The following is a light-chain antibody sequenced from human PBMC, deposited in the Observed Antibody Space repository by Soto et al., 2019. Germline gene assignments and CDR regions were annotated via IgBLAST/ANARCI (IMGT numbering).Light chain of an antibody. CDR3: SSYTTTNPYV. CDR2: EVG. CDR1: SSDVGGYNY. Sequence: QSALTQPASVSGSPGQSITISCTGTSSDVGGYNYVSWNQQHPGKAPKLIIYEVGNRPSGVSNRFSGSKSGDTASLTISGLQAEAEADYYCSSYTTTNPYVFGTGTKLTVL. J-gene: IGLJ1*01. V-gene: IGLV2-14*01.